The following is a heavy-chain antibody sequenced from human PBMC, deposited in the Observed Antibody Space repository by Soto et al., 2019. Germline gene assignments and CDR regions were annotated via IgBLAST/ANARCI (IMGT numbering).Heavy chain of an antibody. CDR3: AKDPWGSSSASFFDY. J-gene: IGHJ4*02. V-gene: IGHV3-23*01. Sequence: GGSLRLSCAASGFTFSSYAISWVRQAPGKGLERVSTISGSGVNTYYAESVKGRFTISRDNSKNTLYLQMNSLRADDTAVYYCAKDPWGSSSASFFDYWGQGTLVTVSS. CDR1: GFTFSSYA. CDR2: ISGSGVNT. D-gene: IGHD6-6*01.